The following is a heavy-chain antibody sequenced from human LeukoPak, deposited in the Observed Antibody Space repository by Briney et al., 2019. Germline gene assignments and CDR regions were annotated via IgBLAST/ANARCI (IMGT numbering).Heavy chain of an antibody. Sequence: GGSLRLSCAASGFTVSSNYMSWVRQAPGKGLEWVSVIYSGGSTYYADSVKGRFTISRDNSKNTLYLQMNSLRAEDTAVYYCATGEPYYYYGMDVWGQGTTVTVSS. CDR3: ATGEPYYYYGMDV. CDR1: GFTVSSNY. V-gene: IGHV3-66*02. J-gene: IGHJ6*02. CDR2: IYSGGST.